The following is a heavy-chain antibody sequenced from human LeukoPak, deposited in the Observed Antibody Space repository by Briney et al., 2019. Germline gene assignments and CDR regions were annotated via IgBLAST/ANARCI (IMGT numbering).Heavy chain of an antibody. CDR3: ATCSLVGAPLFDY. D-gene: IGHD1-26*01. V-gene: IGHV1-69-2*01. CDR1: GYTFTDYY. CDR2: VDPEDGET. J-gene: IGHJ4*02. Sequence: ASVKISCKVSGYTFTDYYMHWVQQAPGKRLEWMGLVDPEDGETIYAEKFQGRVTITADTSTDTAYMELSSLRSEDTAVYYCATCSLVGAPLFDYWGQGTLVTVSS.